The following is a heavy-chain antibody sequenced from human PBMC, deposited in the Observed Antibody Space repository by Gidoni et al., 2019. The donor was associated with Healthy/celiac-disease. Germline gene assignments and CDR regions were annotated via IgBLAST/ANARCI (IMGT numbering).Heavy chain of an antibody. Sequence: AMHWVRQAPGKGLEWVAVISYDGSNKYYADSVKGRFTISRDNSKNTLYLQMNSLRAEDTAVYYCARDVAARRRGWASDYWGQGTLVTVSS. CDR2: ISYDGSNK. CDR1: A. J-gene: IGHJ4*02. V-gene: IGHV3-30-3*01. D-gene: IGHD6-6*01. CDR3: ARDVAARRRGWASDY.